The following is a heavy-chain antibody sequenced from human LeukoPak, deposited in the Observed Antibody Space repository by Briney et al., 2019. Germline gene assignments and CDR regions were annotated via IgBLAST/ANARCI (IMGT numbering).Heavy chain of an antibody. D-gene: IGHD6-19*01. J-gene: IGHJ4*02. CDR2: ISSSSSIV. CDR3: ARGRGSGFDY. Sequence: GGSLRLSCAASEFTFSSYNLNWVRQAPGKGLEWVSSISSSSSIVYYADSVKGRFTISRDNAKNSLYLQMNSLRDEDTAVYYCARGRGSGFDYWGQGTLVTASS. V-gene: IGHV3-48*02. CDR1: EFTFSSYN.